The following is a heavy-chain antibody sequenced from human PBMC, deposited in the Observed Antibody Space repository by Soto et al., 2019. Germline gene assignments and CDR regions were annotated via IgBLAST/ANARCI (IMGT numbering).Heavy chain of an antibody. CDR1: GFTFSSYS. CDR2: ISSSSSTI. V-gene: IGHV3-48*01. Sequence: GGSLRLSCAASGFTFSSYSMNWVRQAPGKGLEWVSYISSSSSTIYYADSVKGRFTISRDNAKNSLYLQMNSLRAEDTAVYYSARWGLTSPFQHGGKGTLVTVSS. D-gene: IGHD3-10*01. CDR3: ARWGLTSPFQH. J-gene: IGHJ1*01.